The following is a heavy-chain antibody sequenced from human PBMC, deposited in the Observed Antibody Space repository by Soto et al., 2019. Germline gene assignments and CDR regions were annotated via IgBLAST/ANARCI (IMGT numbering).Heavy chain of an antibody. Sequence: QVQLVQSGAEVKKPGSSVKVSCKASGGTFSSYAISWVRQAPGQGLEWMGGIIPIFGTANYAQKFQGRVTITADESTSTAYMELSSLRSEDTAVYYCASSNDSSGYYYYYGMDVWGQGTTVTVSS. CDR1: GGTFSSYA. CDR3: ASSNDSSGYYYYYGMDV. CDR2: IIPIFGTA. V-gene: IGHV1-69*01. J-gene: IGHJ6*02. D-gene: IGHD3-22*01.